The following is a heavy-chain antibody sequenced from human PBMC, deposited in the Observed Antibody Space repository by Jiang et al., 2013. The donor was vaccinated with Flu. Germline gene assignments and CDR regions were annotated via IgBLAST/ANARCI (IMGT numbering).Heavy chain of an antibody. Sequence: QTLSLTCAISGDSVSSNSAAWNRIRQSPSRGLEWLGRTYYRSKWYTNYAISVEGRITINPDTSKNQLSLQLNSVTPEDTAVYYCVRGAPRLFDYWGQGILVTV. J-gene: IGHJ4*02. V-gene: IGHV6-1*01. CDR2: TYYRSKWYT. CDR3: VRGAPRLFDY. CDR1: GDSVSSNSAA.